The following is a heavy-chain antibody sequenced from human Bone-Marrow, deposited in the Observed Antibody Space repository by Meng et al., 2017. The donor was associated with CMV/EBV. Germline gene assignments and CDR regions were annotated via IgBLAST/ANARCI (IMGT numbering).Heavy chain of an antibody. Sequence: GESLKISCVTSGFTLNNYGMHWVRQAPGKGLEWVAFMRYDGSVEYYADSVKGRFIMSREYSRNIVYLHMNTLRPEDTAVYYCAKETTDVDSGMDVWGQGTTVTVPS. CDR3: AKETTDVDSGMDV. CDR1: GFTLNNYG. D-gene: IGHD4-17*01. V-gene: IGHV3-30*02. J-gene: IGHJ6*02. CDR2: MRYDGSVE.